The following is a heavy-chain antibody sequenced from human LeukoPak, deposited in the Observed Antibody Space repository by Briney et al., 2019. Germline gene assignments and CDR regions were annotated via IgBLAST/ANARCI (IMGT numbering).Heavy chain of an antibody. CDR2: INSDGSST. J-gene: IGHJ3*02. CDR1: GFTFSSYW. Sequence: GGSLRLSCAASGFTFSSYWMHWVRHAPGKGLVWVSRINSDGSSTSYADSVKGRFTISRDNAKNTLYLQMNSLRAEDTAVYYCASFHGGYYDSSGYFDAFDIWGQGTMVTVSS. CDR3: ASFHGGYYDSSGYFDAFDI. D-gene: IGHD3-22*01. V-gene: IGHV3-74*01.